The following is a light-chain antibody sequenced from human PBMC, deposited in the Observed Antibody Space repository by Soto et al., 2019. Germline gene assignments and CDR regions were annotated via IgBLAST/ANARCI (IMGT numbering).Light chain of an antibody. J-gene: IGKJ5*01. Sequence: AIQLTQSPSSLSASVGDRVIITCRASQDINRALAWYQQRPGKAPKLLIYYASTLQSGVPSRFSGGGSRTDFSLTISGLQPEDSATFYCQQFKDYPLTFGQGTRLEIK. CDR2: YAS. V-gene: IGKV1D-13*01. CDR1: QDINRA. CDR3: QQFKDYPLT.